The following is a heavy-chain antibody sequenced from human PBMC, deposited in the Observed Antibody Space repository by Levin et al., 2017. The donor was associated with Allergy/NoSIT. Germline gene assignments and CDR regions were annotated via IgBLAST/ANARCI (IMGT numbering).Heavy chain of an antibody. D-gene: IGHD1/OR15-1a*01. J-gene: IGHJ4*02. V-gene: IGHV4-61*01. CDR2: IYYTETT. Sequence: SETLSLTCTVSGGSVSSGSYYWSWIRQPPGKGLEWIGYIYYTETTNYNPSLKSRVAISVDTTKNQFSLKLSSVTAADTAVYYCARRTSASSKTYYFDYWGPGTLVTVSS. CDR1: GGSVSSGSYY. CDR3: ARRTSASSKTYYFDY.